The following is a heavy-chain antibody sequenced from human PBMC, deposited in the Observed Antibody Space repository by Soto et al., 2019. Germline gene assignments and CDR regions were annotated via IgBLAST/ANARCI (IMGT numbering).Heavy chain of an antibody. V-gene: IGHV3-23*01. D-gene: IGHD3-10*01. J-gene: IGHJ4*02. CDR3: AKGLRARSSFDY. CDR1: GFTFSSYA. CDR2: ISGSGGST. Sequence: EVQLLESGGGLVQPGGSLRLSCAAAGFTFSSYAMIWVLQAPGKGLEWVSAISGSGGSTYYADSLKGRFTISRDNSKNTLYLQMNSLRAEDTAVYYCAKGLRARSSFDYWGQGTLVTVSS.